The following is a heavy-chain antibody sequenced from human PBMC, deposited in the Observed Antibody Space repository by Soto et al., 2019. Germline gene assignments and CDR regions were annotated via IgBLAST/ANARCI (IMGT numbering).Heavy chain of an antibody. CDR1: GGSMSPYY. D-gene: IGHD3-22*01. CDR2: IYYTGTT. V-gene: IGHV4-59*08. J-gene: IGHJ4*01. Sequence: SETLSLTCTVSGGSMSPYYWSWFRQPPGQGLEWVGYIYYTGTTTYNPSLRSRVDISIDASKSQFSLDLRSVTAADTAVYYCARLGGYYQAFDSWGHGALVTVSS. CDR3: ARLGGYYQAFDS.